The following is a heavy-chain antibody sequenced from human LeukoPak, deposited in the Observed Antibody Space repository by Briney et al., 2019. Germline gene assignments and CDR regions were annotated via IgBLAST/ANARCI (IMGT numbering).Heavy chain of an antibody. J-gene: IGHJ6*03. Sequence: NPSETLSLTCSVSGGSIRSTGYYWGWIRQPPGKRLECIGSIYYSGSTYYSPSLKSRVTISVDTSKNHLSLRLSSVTAADTAVYYCARHVRGVGYSFPQYMDVWGKGTTVTISS. CDR1: GGSIRSTGYY. D-gene: IGHD2-15*01. CDR2: IYYSGST. CDR3: ARHVRGVGYSFPQYMDV. V-gene: IGHV4-39*01.